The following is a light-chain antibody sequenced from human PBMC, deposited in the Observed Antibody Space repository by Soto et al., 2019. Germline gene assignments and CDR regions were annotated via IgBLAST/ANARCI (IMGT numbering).Light chain of an antibody. CDR1: QDIRKY. Sequence: IQMTQSPSSLSASVGDRVTITCQATQDIRKYLNWYQQKPGKAPKLLIYDASSLETGVPSRFSGSGSGTDFTLTISSLQPDDFATYYCQHYYIYPWMFGQGTKVDIK. CDR3: QHYYIYPWM. J-gene: IGKJ1*01. V-gene: IGKV1-33*01. CDR2: DAS.